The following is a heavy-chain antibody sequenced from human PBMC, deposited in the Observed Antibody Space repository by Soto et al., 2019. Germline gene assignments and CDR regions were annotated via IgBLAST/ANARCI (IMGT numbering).Heavy chain of an antibody. CDR2: IDSRSKYI. J-gene: IGHJ4*02. V-gene: IGHV3-21*02. CDR1: GFTFNTYT. CDR3: TRDKNPLRNQFDFDS. Sequence: EVQLVESGGGLVKPGGSLRLSCVASGFTFNTYTMHWVRQAPGKGLEWLSSIDSRSKYIYYADSVKGRFTISRDNAQNSLYLHMSSLRDEDTAVYYCTRDKNPLRNQFDFDSWGQGTLLTVSS.